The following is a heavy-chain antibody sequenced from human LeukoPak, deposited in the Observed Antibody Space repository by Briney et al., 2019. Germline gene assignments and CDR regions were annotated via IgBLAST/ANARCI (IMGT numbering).Heavy chain of an antibody. D-gene: IGHD5-12*01. CDR3: ARIGGMDLDDAFDI. V-gene: IGHV1-8*01. Sequence: ASVKVSCKASGYTFTSYDINWVRQATGQGLEWMGWMNPNSGNTGYAQKFQGRVTMTRNTSISTAYMELSSLRSGDTAVYYCARIGGMDLDDAFDIWGQGTMVTVSS. CDR2: MNPNSGNT. J-gene: IGHJ3*02. CDR1: GYTFTSYD.